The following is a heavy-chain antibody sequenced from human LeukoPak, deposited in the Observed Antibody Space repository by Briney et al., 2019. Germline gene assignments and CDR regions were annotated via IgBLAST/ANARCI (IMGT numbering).Heavy chain of an antibody. CDR3: AKSMSFGGVTGNFDY. V-gene: IGHV3-23*01. CDR2: FSGSGGST. J-gene: IGHJ4*02. Sequence: PGGSLRLSCVGSGFNFMQYGMMWVRQAPGKGLEWVSTFSGSGGSTYYADSVKGRFTISRDKSKNTLYLQMNSLRAEDTAVYYCAKSMSFGGVTGNFDYWGQGTLVTVSS. D-gene: IGHD3-16*01. CDR1: GFNFMQYG.